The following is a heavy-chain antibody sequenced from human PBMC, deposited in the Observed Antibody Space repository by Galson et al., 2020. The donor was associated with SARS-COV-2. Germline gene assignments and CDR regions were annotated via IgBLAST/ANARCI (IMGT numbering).Heavy chain of an antibody. CDR3: ARGAPGY. V-gene: IGHV4-34*01. Sequence: SETLSLTCAVYGGSFSGYYSTWIRQPPGKGLEWIANINHSGNTHYNPSLKSRVTISVDTSRNQFSLKVRSVTAADTAVYYCARGAPGYWGQGTLVTVSS. CDR2: INHSGNT. J-gene: IGHJ4*02. CDR1: GGSFSGYY.